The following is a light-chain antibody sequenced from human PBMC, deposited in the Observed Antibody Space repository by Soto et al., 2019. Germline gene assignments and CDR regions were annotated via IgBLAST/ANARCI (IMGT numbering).Light chain of an antibody. CDR2: DAS. V-gene: IGKV3-11*01. J-gene: IGKJ5*01. CDR1: QSFSSY. Sequence: EIVLTQSPATLSLSPGERATLSCRASQSFSSYLAWYQQKPGQAPRLLIYDASNRATGIPARFSGSGSGTDFTLTISSLEPEDFAVYYCHQVSNGPITFGQGTRVEIK. CDR3: HQVSNGPIT.